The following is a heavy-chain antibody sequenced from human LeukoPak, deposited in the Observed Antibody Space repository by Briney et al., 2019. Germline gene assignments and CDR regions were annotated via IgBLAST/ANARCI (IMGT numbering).Heavy chain of an antibody. CDR1: GGSISSGSNY. V-gene: IGHV4-39*01. Sequence: PSETLSLTCTVSGGSISSGSNYWGWIRQPPGKGLEWIGSIYYSGSTYYNPSLKSRVTISVDTSKNQFSLKLSSVTAADTAVYYCARTGYCSSTSCYPTNAFDIWGQGTMVTLSS. CDR2: IYYSGST. J-gene: IGHJ3*02. CDR3: ARTGYCSSTSCYPTNAFDI. D-gene: IGHD2-2*01.